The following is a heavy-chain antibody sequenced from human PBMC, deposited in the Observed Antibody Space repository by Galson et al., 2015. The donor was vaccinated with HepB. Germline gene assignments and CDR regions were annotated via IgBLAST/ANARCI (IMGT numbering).Heavy chain of an antibody. J-gene: IGHJ3*02. CDR2: IQYDGSIK. D-gene: IGHD2-15*01. CDR1: GFNFRGSG. CDR3: AREGSRIVFHAFDI. V-gene: IGHV3-33*05. Sequence: LRLSCAASGFNFRGSGMHWVRQAPGKGLEWVAVIQYDGSIKVYADSVKGRFTISRDNSKNTLFLEMNSLRAEDTAVYYCAREGSRIVFHAFDIWGRGTMVTVSS.